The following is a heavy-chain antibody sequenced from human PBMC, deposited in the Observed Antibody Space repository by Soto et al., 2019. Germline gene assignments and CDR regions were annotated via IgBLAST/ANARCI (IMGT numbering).Heavy chain of an antibody. CDR1: GYSFTSYW. CDR2: IDPSDSYT. J-gene: IGHJ6*02. Sequence: PGESLKISCKGSGYSFTSYWITWVRQMPGKGLEWMGRIDPSDSYTNYSPSFQGHVTLSADKSISTAYLQWSSLRASDTAMYYCARALSIFGVVTTRKSESSYYYYGMDVWGQGTTVTVSS. D-gene: IGHD3-3*01. CDR3: ARALSIFGVVTTRKSESSYYYYGMDV. V-gene: IGHV5-10-1*01.